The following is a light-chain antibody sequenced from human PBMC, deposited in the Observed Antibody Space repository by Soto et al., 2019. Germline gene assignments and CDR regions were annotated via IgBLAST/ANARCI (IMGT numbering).Light chain of an antibody. Sequence: DIQMTQSPSSLSASVGDRVTITCRASQSISSYVNWYLQKPGKAPKLLIYAASTLQSGVPSRFSGSGSGTDFTLTISSLQPEDFATYYCQQSYTTPRVSFGPGTKVDIK. CDR2: AAS. CDR3: QQSYTTPRVS. J-gene: IGKJ3*01. V-gene: IGKV1-39*01. CDR1: QSISSY.